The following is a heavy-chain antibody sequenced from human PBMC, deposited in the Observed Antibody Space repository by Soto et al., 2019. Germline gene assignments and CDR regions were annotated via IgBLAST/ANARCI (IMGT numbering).Heavy chain of an antibody. CDR2: IYYSGST. CDR1: GGSISSYY. V-gene: IGHV4-59*01. J-gene: IGHJ6*03. CDR3: ARCALPFASYYYMDV. Sequence: SETLSLTCTVSGGSISSYYWSWIRQPPGKGLEWIGYIYYSGSTNYNPSLRGRVTISVDTSKNQFSLKLTSVTAADTAVYYCARCALPFASYYYMDVWGKGTTVTVSS. D-gene: IGHD3-16*01.